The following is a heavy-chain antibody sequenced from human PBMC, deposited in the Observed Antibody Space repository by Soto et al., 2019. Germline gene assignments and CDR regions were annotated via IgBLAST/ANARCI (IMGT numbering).Heavy chain of an antibody. J-gene: IGHJ4*02. D-gene: IGHD6-6*01. CDR2: IKGDGSEK. Sequence: EVPLVESGGGLVQPGGSLRLSCAASGFTFRTYWMNWVRQAPGKGLEWVANIKGDGSEKYYVDPVKGRFTISRDNAMNSLYLQMNSLRAEDTAVYYCATSLIRGQGALVTVSS. V-gene: IGHV3-7*01. CDR1: GFTFRTYW. CDR3: ATSLI.